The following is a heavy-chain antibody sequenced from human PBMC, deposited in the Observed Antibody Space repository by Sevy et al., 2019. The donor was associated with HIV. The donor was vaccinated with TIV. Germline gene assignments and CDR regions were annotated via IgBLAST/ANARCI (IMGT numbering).Heavy chain of an antibody. CDR3: ARGPFYYDFWSGYGNYYYYYGMDV. CDR1: GYTFTSYD. V-gene: IGHV1-8*03. Sequence: ASVKVSCKASGYTFTSYDINWVRQATGQGLEWMGWMNPNSGNTGYAQKFQGRVTITRNTSISTAYMELSSLRSEDTAVYYCARGPFYYDFWSGYGNYYYYYGMDVWSQGTTVTVSS. J-gene: IGHJ6*02. CDR2: MNPNSGNT. D-gene: IGHD3-3*01.